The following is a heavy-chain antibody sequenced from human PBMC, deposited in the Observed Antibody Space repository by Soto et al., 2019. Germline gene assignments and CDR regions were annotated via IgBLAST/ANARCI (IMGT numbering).Heavy chain of an antibody. Sequence: QVQLVQSGAEVKKPGASVKVSCKASGYTFTSYAMHWVRQAPGQRLEWMGWINAGNGNTKYSQKFQGRVTITRDTSASTAYMELSSLRSEETAVYYCARDSSGWYYAYWGQGTLVTVSS. J-gene: IGHJ4*02. D-gene: IGHD6-19*01. CDR3: ARDSSGWYYAY. CDR2: INAGNGNT. CDR1: GYTFTSYA. V-gene: IGHV1-3*01.